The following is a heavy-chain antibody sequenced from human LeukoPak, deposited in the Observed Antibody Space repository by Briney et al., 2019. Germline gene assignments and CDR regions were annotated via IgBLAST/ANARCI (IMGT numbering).Heavy chain of an antibody. J-gene: IGHJ5*02. CDR1: GFTFSNYW. V-gene: IGHV3-74*01. CDR2: MNSDGTTT. CDR3: ARGRGPYGWFDP. D-gene: IGHD3-10*01. Sequence: GGSLRLSCVASGFTFSNYWMHWVRHAPGKGLVWVSRMNSDGTTTNYADSVKGRFTISRDNAKNTLYLQMNSLRAEDTAVYYCARGRGPYGWFDPWGQGTLVTVSS.